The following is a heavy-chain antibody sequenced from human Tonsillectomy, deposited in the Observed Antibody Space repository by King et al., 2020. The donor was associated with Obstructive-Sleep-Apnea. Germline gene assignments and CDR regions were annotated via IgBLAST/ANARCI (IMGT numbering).Heavy chain of an antibody. J-gene: IGHJ4*02. D-gene: IGHD3-16*01. CDR1: GGSISSYY. CDR2: IYYSGTT. CDR3: ARGGYFDY. V-gene: IGHV4-59*12. Sequence: VQLQESGPGLVKPSETLSLTCTVSGGSISSYYLSWIRQPPGKGLEWIGYIYYSGTTKYNPSLKSRVTISVDTSKNQFSLRLSSVTAADTAVYYCARGGYFDYWGQGTLVTVSS.